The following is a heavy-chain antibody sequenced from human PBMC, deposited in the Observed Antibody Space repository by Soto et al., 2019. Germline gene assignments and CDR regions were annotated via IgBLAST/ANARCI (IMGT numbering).Heavy chain of an antibody. J-gene: IGHJ4*02. Sequence: QVQLVESGGGVVQPGRSLRLSCAASGFTFSSYGMHWVRQAPGKGLEWVAVISYDGSNKYYADSVKGRFTISRDNSKNTLYLQMNSLRAEDSAVYYCAKMAYYYDSSAYYPFDYWGLGTLVTVSS. V-gene: IGHV3-30*18. CDR1: GFTFSSYG. CDR2: ISYDGSNK. CDR3: AKMAYYYDSSAYYPFDY. D-gene: IGHD3-22*01.